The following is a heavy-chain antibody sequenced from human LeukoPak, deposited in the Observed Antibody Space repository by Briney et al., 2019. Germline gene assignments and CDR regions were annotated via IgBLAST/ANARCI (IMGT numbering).Heavy chain of an antibody. CDR1: GFTFSSYA. CDR3: ARSYSSGWYYFDY. CDR2: ISYDGSNK. Sequence: PGGSLRLSCAASGFTFSSYAMHWVRQAPGKGLEWLAVISYDGSNKYYADSVKGRFTISRDNSKNTLYLQMNSLRAEDTAVYYCARSYSSGWYYFDYWGQGTLVTVSS. D-gene: IGHD6-19*01. J-gene: IGHJ4*02. V-gene: IGHV3-30*04.